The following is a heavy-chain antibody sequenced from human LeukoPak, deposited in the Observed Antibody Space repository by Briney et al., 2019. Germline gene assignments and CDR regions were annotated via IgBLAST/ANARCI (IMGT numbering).Heavy chain of an antibody. CDR2: ISSGSGTT. D-gene: IGHD4-17*01. CDR1: GFIFSSYS. V-gene: IGHV3-48*01. CDR3: ARDRGNDYGVFDY. J-gene: IGHJ4*02. Sequence: GGSLRLSCAASGFIFSSYSMNWVRQTPGKGLEWISYISSGSGTTYYGDSVQGRFITSRDNAKNSLHLQMNSLRAEDTGVYYCARDRGNDYGVFDYWSQGILVTVSS.